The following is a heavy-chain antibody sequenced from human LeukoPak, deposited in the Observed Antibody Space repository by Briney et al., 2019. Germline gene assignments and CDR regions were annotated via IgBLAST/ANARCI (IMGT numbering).Heavy chain of an antibody. Sequence: SETLSLTCTVPGGSISSYYWSWIRQPPGKGLEWIGYIYYSGSTNYNPSLKSRVTISVDTSKNQFSLKLSSVTAADTAVYYCARETRNYGMDVWGQGTTVTVSS. CDR3: ARETRNYGMDV. J-gene: IGHJ6*02. CDR2: IYYSGST. CDR1: GGSISSYY. V-gene: IGHV4-59*01.